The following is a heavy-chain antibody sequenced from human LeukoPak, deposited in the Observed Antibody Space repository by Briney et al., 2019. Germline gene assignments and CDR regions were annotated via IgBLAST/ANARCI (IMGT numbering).Heavy chain of an antibody. CDR2: IYYSGST. CDR1: GGSISSHY. D-gene: IGHD3-22*01. CDR3: ARDRLGSTGYHDY. V-gene: IGHV4-59*11. J-gene: IGHJ4*02. Sequence: SETLCLTCTASGGSISSHYWSWIRQPPGKGLEWIAYIYYSGSTNYNPSPKSRVTISVDTSKNQFSLKLSSVTAGDTAVYYCARDRLGSTGYHDYWGQGTLVTVSS.